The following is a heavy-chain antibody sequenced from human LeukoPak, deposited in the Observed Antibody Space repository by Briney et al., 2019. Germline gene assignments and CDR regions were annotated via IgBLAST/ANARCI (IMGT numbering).Heavy chain of an antibody. CDR1: GYTFTGYY. CDR2: IDPNSGGT. CDR3: ARDNSGWYLAY. Sequence: ASVKVSCKTSGYTFTGYYMHWVGQAPGQGLEWMGWIDPNSGGTNYAQKFQGRVTMTRDTSISTGYMELSRLRSDDTAVYYCARDNSGWYLAYWGQGTLVTISS. D-gene: IGHD6-19*01. V-gene: IGHV1-2*02. J-gene: IGHJ4*02.